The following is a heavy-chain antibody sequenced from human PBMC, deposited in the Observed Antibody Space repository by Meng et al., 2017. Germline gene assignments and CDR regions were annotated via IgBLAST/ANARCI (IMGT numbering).Heavy chain of an antibody. V-gene: IGHV3-30*04. CDR1: GFTFSSYA. J-gene: IGHJ6*01. D-gene: IGHD3-22*01. Sequence: GGSLRLSCAASGFTFSSYAMHWVRQAPGKGLEWVAVISYDGSNKYYADSVKGRFTISRDNSKNTLYLQMNSLRAEDTAVYYCARDIYYDSSGYYSYPPYYYGMDVWGQGTTVT. CDR2: ISYDGSNK. CDR3: ARDIYYDSSGYYSYPPYYYGMDV.